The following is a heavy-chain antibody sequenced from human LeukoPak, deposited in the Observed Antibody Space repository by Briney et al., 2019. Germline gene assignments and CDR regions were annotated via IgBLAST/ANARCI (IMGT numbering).Heavy chain of an antibody. D-gene: IGHD6-19*01. CDR1: GVSISRFY. V-gene: IGHV4-4*09. J-gene: IGHJ4*02. CDR3: VQTTGWPGFDY. CDR2: IYNGVPT. Sequence: PSETLSLICTTSGVSISRFYWSWVRQPPGKGLEWIGNIYNGVPTFFNPSLKSRVTNSVDTSRRQFSLELASVTAADTAVYYCVQTTGWPGFDYWGQGILVPVPS.